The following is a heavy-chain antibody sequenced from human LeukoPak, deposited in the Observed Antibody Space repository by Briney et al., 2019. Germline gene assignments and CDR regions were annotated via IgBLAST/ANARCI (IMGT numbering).Heavy chain of an antibody. D-gene: IGHD1-26*01. CDR3: ARDNTGSYEY. J-gene: IGHJ4*02. V-gene: IGHV3-43*02. CDR1: GFTFGGYD. Sequence: PGGSLRLSCAASGFTFGGYDMHWVRQAPGKGLEWVSLIRADGATTRYTDSVKGRLTISRDNSKDSLYLQMNSLRTEDTALYYCARDNTGSYEYWGQGTLVTVSP. CDR2: IRADGATT.